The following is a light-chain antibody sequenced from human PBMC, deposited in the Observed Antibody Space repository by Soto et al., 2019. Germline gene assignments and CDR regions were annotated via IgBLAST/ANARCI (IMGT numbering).Light chain of an antibody. CDR3: SSYTGGSTLVV. CDR2: EVN. V-gene: IGLV2-14*01. CDR1: SSDVGDYDY. Sequence: QSALTQPASVSGSPGQSITISCTGTSSDVGDYDYVSWYQHLPGKAPKLMIYEVNNRPSGVSNRFSGSKSGNTASLTISGLQAEDEADYYCSSYTGGSTLVVFGGGTKLTVL. J-gene: IGLJ2*01.